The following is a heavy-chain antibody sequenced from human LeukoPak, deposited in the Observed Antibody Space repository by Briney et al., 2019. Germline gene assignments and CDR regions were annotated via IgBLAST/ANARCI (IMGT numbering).Heavy chain of an antibody. V-gene: IGHV4-4*02. CDR3: ARDSILLWFGELSSHDWYFDL. CDR2: IYHSGST. J-gene: IGHJ2*01. D-gene: IGHD3-10*01. Sequence: SGTLSLTCAVSGGSISSSNWWSWVRQPPGKGLEWIGEIYHSGSTNYNPSLKSRVTISVDKSKNQFSLKLSSVTAADTAVYYCARDSILLWFGELSSHDWYFDLWGRGTLVTVSS. CDR1: GGSISSSNW.